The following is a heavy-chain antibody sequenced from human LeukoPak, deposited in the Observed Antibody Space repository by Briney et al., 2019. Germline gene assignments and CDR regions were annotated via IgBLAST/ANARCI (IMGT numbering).Heavy chain of an antibody. D-gene: IGHD3-22*01. CDR3: ARGGDTIGSIRSPFDI. J-gene: IGHJ3*02. V-gene: IGHV3-53*01. CDR2: ISGGGST. Sequence: GGSLRLSCAASGFTVSDNYTSWVRQAPGKGREWVSAISGGGSTYYADSVKGRFIISRDNSKNTVYLQLNSLRAEDTAVYYCARGGDTIGSIRSPFDIWGQGTMVTVSS. CDR1: GFTVSDNY.